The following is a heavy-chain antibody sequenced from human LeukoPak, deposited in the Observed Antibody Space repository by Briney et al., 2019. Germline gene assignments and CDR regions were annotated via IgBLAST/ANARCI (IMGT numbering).Heavy chain of an antibody. CDR3: ARQNVDTAMPFDY. D-gene: IGHD5-18*01. CDR2: IYYSGST. CDR1: GGSISSYY. J-gene: IGHJ4*02. V-gene: IGHV4-59*08. Sequence: SETLSLTCTVSGGSISSYYWSWIRQPPGKGLEWIGYIYYSGSTNYNPSLKSRVTISVDTSKNQLSLKLSSVTAADTAVYYCARQNVDTAMPFDYWGQGTLVTVSS.